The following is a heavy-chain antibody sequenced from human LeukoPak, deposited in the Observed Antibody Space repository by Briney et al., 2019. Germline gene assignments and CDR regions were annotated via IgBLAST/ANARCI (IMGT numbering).Heavy chain of an antibody. Sequence: SETLSLTCIISGGSISTYYWSWIRQPPGKGLEWIGFFYNGGSTDYNPSLKSRVVISADTSKNQISLKLYSVTAADTAVYYCARDRQHTYGRCFDPWGQGTPVTVSS. CDR2: FYNGGST. CDR3: ARDRQHTYGRCFDP. D-gene: IGHD5-18*01. CDR1: GGSISTYY. J-gene: IGHJ5*02. V-gene: IGHV4-59*01.